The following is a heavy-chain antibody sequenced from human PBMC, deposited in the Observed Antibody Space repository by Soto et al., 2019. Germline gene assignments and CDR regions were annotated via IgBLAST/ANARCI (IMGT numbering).Heavy chain of an antibody. CDR1: GYTFTSYG. D-gene: IGHD1-1*01. V-gene: IGHV1-18*01. CDR2: ISAYNGST. Sequence: ASVKVSCKASGYTFTSYGISWVRQAPGQGLEWMGWISAYNGSTNYEQKFQGRVTMTRDTSTSTAYMELRSLRSDDTAVYYCVREAEYNSFISFAYWGQGTQVTVSS. J-gene: IGHJ4*02. CDR3: VREAEYNSFISFAY.